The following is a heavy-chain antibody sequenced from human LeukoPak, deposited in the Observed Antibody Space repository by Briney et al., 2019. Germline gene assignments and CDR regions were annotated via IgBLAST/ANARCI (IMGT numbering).Heavy chain of an antibody. CDR2: ISAYNGNT. V-gene: IGHV1-18*01. CDR1: GYTFTSYG. Sequence: ASVKVSCKASGYTFTSYGISWVRQAPGQGLEWMGWISAYNGNTNYAQKFQGRVTMTRDTSISTAYMELSRLRSDDTAVYYCARAGEGMDYWGQGTLVTVSS. CDR3: ARAGEGMDY. J-gene: IGHJ4*02. D-gene: IGHD2-21*01.